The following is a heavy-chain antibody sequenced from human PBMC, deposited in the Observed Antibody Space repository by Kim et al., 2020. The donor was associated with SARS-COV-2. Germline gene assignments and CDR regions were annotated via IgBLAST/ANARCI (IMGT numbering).Heavy chain of an antibody. Sequence: SETLSLTCTVSGGSISSSSYYWGWIRQPPGKGLEWIGSIYYSGSTYYNPSLKSRVTISVDTSKNQFSLKLSSVTAADTAVYYCARHDQVAAYYFDYWGQGTLVTVSS. CDR2: IYYSGST. CDR1: GGSISSSSYY. CDR3: ARHDQVAAYYFDY. J-gene: IGHJ4*02. D-gene: IGHD6-19*01. V-gene: IGHV4-39*01.